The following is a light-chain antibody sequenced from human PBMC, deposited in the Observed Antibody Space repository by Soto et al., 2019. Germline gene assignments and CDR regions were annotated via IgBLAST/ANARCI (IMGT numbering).Light chain of an antibody. V-gene: IGKV1-5*01. J-gene: IGKJ2*01. CDR2: DAS. CDR3: QQYNSYSRA. CDR1: QTINTC. Sequence: DIQMTQSPSTLSASVGDRVTITCRASQTINTCLDWYQQKPGKAPRLLIYDASSLQGGVPSRFNGSGSGTEFTLTISSLQPDDFATYYCQQYNSYSRAFGQGTKVDIK.